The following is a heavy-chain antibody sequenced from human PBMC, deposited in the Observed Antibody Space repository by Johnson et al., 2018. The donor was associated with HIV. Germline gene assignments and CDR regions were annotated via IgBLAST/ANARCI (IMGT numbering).Heavy chain of an antibody. V-gene: IGHV3-30*02. Sequence: QVQLVESGGGVVQPGRSLRLSCAASGFTFSSYAMHWVRQAPGKGLEWVAFIRYDGSNKYYADSVKGRFTISRDNSKNTLYLQMNSLRAEDTAVYYCAKDCGDNVRGLLGLRWAMWG. CDR2: IRYDGSNK. J-gene: IGHJ1*01. CDR1: GFTFSSYA. CDR3: AKDCGDNVRGLLGLRWAM. D-gene: IGHD5/OR15-5a*01.